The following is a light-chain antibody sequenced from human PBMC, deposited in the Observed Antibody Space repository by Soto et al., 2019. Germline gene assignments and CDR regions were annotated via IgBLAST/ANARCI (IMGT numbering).Light chain of an antibody. Sequence: QSALTQPASLSGSPGQSIAISCTGTSGDVGSYNLVSWYQQHPGKAPKLIIYEGSQRPSGVSDRFSGSKSGNTASLTISGLQAQDEAEYFCFSFTTTSTHVFGTGTKVTVL. J-gene: IGLJ1*01. CDR2: EGS. CDR3: FSFTTTSTHV. CDR1: SGDVGSYNL. V-gene: IGLV2-14*02.